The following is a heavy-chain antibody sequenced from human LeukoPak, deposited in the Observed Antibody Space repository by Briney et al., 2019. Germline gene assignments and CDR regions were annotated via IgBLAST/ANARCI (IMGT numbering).Heavy chain of an antibody. D-gene: IGHD6-19*01. CDR3: ARDRDYSSGWSLDY. V-gene: IGHV3-21*04. CDR2: ISTSSSYI. Sequence: GGSLRLSCAASGFTFSSYNMNWVRQAPGKGLEWVSSISTSSSYIYYADSVKGRFTISRDNSKNTLYLQMNSLRAEDTAVYYCARDRDYSSGWSLDYWGQGTLVTVSS. J-gene: IGHJ4*02. CDR1: GFTFSSYN.